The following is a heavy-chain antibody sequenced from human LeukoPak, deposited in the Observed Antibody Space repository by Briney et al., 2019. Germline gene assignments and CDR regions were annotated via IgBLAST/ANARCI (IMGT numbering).Heavy chain of an antibody. J-gene: IGHJ4*02. V-gene: IGHV5-51*01. CDR1: GYSFTSYW. CDR3: ARRGRYYGSGSYGY. Sequence: GESLRISFKGSGYSFTSYWIGWVRQVPGNGLEWMGIIYPGDSDTRYSPSFQGQVTISADKSISTAYLQWSSLKASDTAMYYCARRGRYYGSGSYGYWGQGTLVTVSS. D-gene: IGHD3-10*01. CDR2: IYPGDSDT.